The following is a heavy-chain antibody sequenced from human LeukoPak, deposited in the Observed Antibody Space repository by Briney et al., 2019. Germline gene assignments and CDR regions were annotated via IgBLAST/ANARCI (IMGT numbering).Heavy chain of an antibody. Sequence: GGSLRLSCAVSGFTFSRYEMNWVRQAPGKGLEWISYIDSSGSVIYYVDSVKGRFTISRDNAKNSMFLQMNSLRAEDTAVYYCTRDEATTSRGTLPEYWGQGTLVTVSS. CDR3: TRDEATTSRGTLPEY. CDR2: IDSSGSVI. D-gene: IGHD1-14*01. CDR1: GFTFSRYE. V-gene: IGHV3-48*03. J-gene: IGHJ4*02.